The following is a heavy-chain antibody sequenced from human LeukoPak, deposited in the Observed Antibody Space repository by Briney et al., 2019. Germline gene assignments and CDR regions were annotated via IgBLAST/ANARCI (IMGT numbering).Heavy chain of an antibody. CDR2: VYWADDK. CDR3: AHRKVAEFDY. Sequence: SGPTLVNPTQTLTLTCTFSGFSLNTRGVGVGWIRQPSGKALEWLALVYWADDKRYSPSLKSRLTITKDTSQHQVVLTMTNMDPVDTATYFCAHRKVAEFDYWGQGTLVTVSS. V-gene: IGHV2-5*02. CDR1: GFSLNTRGVG. J-gene: IGHJ4*02. D-gene: IGHD5-12*01.